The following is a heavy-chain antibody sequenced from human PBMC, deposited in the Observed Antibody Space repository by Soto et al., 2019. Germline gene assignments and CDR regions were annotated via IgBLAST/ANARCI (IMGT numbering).Heavy chain of an antibody. CDR2: IRSKANSYAT. CDR3: TTDELTTTSGDGTSY. Sequence: EVQLVESGGGLVQPGGSLKLSCAASGFTFSGSAMHWVRQASGQGLEWVGRIRSKANSYATAYAASVKDRFTISRDDSKNTAYLQMNSLKTEDTAVYYCTTDELTTTSGDGTSYWGQGTLVTVSS. D-gene: IGHD4-4*01. V-gene: IGHV3-73*01. CDR1: GFTFSGSA. J-gene: IGHJ4*02.